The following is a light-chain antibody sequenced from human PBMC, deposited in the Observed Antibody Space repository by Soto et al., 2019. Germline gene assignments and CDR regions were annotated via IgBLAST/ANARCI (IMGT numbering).Light chain of an antibody. CDR1: SSDVGGYDY. CDR2: DVS. Sequence: QSALAQPASVSGSPGQSIAISCAGNSSDVGGYDYVSWYQQHPDKAPKLILYDVSNRPSGISFRFSGSKSGNTASLTISGLQAEDEATYYCRSYTSSAPYVFGTGTKLTVL. CDR3: RSYTSSAPYV. J-gene: IGLJ1*01. V-gene: IGLV2-14*01.